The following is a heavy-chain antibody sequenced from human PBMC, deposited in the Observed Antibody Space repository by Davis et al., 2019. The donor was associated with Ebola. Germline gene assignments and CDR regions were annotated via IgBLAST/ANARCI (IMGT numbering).Heavy chain of an antibody. CDR1: GYTFTSYY. CDR2: INPSGGST. V-gene: IGHV1-46*01. J-gene: IGHJ5*02. Sequence: ASVKVSCKASGYTFTSYYMHWVRQAPGQGLEWMGIINPSGGSTSYAQKFQGRVTITADKSTSTAYMELSSLRSEDTAVYYCARDMGMVQEANWFDPWGQGTLVTVSS. CDR3: ARDMGMVQEANWFDP. D-gene: IGHD3-10*01.